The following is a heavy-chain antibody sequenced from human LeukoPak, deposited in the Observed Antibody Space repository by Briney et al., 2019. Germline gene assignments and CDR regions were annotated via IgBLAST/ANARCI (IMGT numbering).Heavy chain of an antibody. V-gene: IGHV1-69*01. Sequence: SVKVSCKASGGTFSSYAISWVRQAPGQGLEWMGGIIPIFGTANYAQKFQGRVTITADESTSTAYMELSSLRSEDTAVYYCARDVKRLGSSWFLFQHWGQGTLVTVSS. D-gene: IGHD6-13*01. CDR3: ARDVKRLGSSWFLFQH. J-gene: IGHJ1*01. CDR2: IIPIFGTA. CDR1: GGTFSSYA.